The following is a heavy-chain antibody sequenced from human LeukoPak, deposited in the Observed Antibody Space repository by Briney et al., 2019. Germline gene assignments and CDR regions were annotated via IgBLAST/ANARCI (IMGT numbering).Heavy chain of an antibody. V-gene: IGHV3-15*01. D-gene: IGHD6-6*01. CDR2: IKSKTDGGTT. J-gene: IGHJ4*02. CDR3: TTDRGVAARPLFDY. Sequence: GRSLRLSCAASGFIFTNAWMGWVRQAPGKGLEWIGRIKSKTDGGTTDYAAPVKGRFTISRDDSKNTLYLQLNSLKSEDTAEYYCTTDRGVAARPLFDYWGQGILVAVSS. CDR1: GFIFTNAW.